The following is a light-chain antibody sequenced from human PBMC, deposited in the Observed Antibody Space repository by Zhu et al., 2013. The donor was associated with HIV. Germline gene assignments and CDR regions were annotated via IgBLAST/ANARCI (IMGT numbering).Light chain of an antibody. CDR1: QSVSSSY. Sequence: EIVLTQSPGTLSLSPGERATLSCRASQSVSSSYLAWYQQKPGQAPRLLMYGASSRASGIPDRFSGSGSGTDFTLTISRLEPEDFAVYYCQQYVSAPLTFGGGTKVEIK. CDR3: QQYVSAPLT. CDR2: GAS. J-gene: IGKJ4*01. V-gene: IGKV3-20*01.